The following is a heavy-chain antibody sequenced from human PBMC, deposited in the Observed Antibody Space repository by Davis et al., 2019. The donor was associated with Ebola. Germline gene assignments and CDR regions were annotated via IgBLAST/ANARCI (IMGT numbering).Heavy chain of an antibody. CDR2: ISAYNGNT. CDR3: AKIMSYYYGMDV. Sequence: ASVKVSRQASGYTFTSYGISWVRQAPGQGLAWMGWISAYNGNTNYAQKLQGRVTMTTDTSTSTAYMELSSLRSEDTAVYYCAKIMSYYYGMDVWGQGTTVTASS. J-gene: IGHJ6*02. CDR1: GYTFTSYG. V-gene: IGHV1-18*01.